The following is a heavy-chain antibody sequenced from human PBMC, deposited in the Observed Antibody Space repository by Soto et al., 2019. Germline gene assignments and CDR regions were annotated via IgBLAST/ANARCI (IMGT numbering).Heavy chain of an antibody. Sequence: QVQLVQSGAEVKKPGSSVKVSCKASGGTFSSYAISWVRQAPGQGLEWMGGIIPIFGTANYAQKFQGRVTITADESTSTAYMELSSLRSEDTAVYYCARDWSENYYDSSGRDRAFDYWGQGTLVTVSS. J-gene: IGHJ4*02. D-gene: IGHD3-22*01. CDR3: ARDWSENYYDSSGRDRAFDY. CDR2: IIPIFGTA. CDR1: GGTFSSYA. V-gene: IGHV1-69*01.